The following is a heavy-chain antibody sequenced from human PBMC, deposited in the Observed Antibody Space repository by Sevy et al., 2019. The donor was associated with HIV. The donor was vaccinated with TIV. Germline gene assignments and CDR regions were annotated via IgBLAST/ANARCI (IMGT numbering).Heavy chain of an antibody. Sequence: GGSLRLSCVASGFTFGSYGMLWVRQAPGKGLEWVADIWFDGSNIHYADSVRGRFTISRDNSKNTLSLQMSSLRAEDTAVYYCARERTYLFDYCGQGTVVTVSS. CDR3: ARERTYLFDY. CDR2: IWFDGSNI. J-gene: IGHJ4*02. CDR1: GFTFGSYG. V-gene: IGHV3-33*01.